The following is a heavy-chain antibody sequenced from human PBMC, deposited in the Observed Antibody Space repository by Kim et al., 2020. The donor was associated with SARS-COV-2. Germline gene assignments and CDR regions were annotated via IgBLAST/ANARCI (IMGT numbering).Heavy chain of an antibody. Sequence: NPSLKSRVTISVDTSKNQFSLKLSSVTAADTAVYYCARHGWELLACYFDYWGQGTLVTVSS. D-gene: IGHD1-26*01. CDR3: ARHGWELLACYFDY. V-gene: IGHV4-39*01. J-gene: IGHJ4*02.